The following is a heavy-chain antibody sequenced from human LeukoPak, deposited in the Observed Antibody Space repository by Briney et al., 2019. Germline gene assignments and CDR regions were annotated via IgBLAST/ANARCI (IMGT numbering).Heavy chain of an antibody. D-gene: IGHD6-13*01. CDR3: AREGSSWYEFGY. V-gene: IGHV1-18*01. Sequence: WASVKVSCTASGYTFTNFGISWVRQAPGQGLEWMGWISAYNGNTNYAQKFQGRVTMTTDTSTSTAYMELRSLRSDDTAVYYCAREGSSWYEFGYWGQGTLVTVSS. CDR1: GYTFTNFG. J-gene: IGHJ4*02. CDR2: ISAYNGNT.